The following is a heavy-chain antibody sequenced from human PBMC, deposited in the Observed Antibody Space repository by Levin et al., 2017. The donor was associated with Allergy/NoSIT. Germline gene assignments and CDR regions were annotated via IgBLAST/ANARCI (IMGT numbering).Heavy chain of an antibody. CDR2: IYWDDDK. CDR3: AHMVGYSSGWSSLTRFDP. Sequence: SGPTLVKPTQTFTLTCTFSGFSLSPSGVGVGWIRQPPGKALEWLALIYWDDDKRYSPSLKSRLTITKDTSKNQVVLTMTNMDPVDTATYYCAHMVGYSSGWSSLTRFDPWGQGTLVTVSS. CDR1: GFSLSPSGVG. J-gene: IGHJ5*02. D-gene: IGHD6-19*01. V-gene: IGHV2-5*02.